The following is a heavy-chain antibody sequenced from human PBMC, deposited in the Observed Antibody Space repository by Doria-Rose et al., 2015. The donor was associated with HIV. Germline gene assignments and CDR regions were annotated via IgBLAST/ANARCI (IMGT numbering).Heavy chain of an antibody. D-gene: IGHD6-13*01. J-gene: IGHJ4*02. CDR2: IFSDDDR. Sequence: QITLKESGPVLVKPTETLTLTCTVSGVSLSSPGMGVSWIRQPPGKALEWLANIFSDDDRSYKTSLKSRLTNSRGTSKSQVVLTMTDMDPVDTATYYCARIKSSRWYHKYYFDFWGQGTLVIVSA. CDR3: ARIKSSRWYHKYYFDF. V-gene: IGHV2-26*01. CDR1: GVSLSSPGMG.